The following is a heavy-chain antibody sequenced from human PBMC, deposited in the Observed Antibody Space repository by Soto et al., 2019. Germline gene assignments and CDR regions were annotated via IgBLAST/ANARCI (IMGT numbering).Heavy chain of an antibody. CDR3: ARDRNYYDSSGYYGY. D-gene: IGHD3-22*01. V-gene: IGHV3-48*01. CDR1: GFTFSSYS. Sequence: GGSLRLSCAASGFTFSSYSMNWVRQAPGKGLEWVSYISSSSSTIYYADSVKGRFTISRDNAKNSLYLQMNSLRAEDTAVYYCARDRNYYDSSGYYGYWGQGTLVTVSS. J-gene: IGHJ4*02. CDR2: ISSSSSTI.